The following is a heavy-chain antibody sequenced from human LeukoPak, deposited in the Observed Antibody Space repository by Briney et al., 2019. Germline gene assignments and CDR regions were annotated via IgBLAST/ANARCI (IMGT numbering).Heavy chain of an antibody. CDR2: ISYDGSNK. D-gene: IGHD6-19*01. J-gene: IGHJ3*02. CDR3: AKALTSGWYLDAFNI. CDR1: GFTFSSCG. Sequence: GSLRLSCAAAGFTFSSCGMHWVRQAPGKGLGWVGVISYDGSNKYYADSVKGRFTISRDNSKNTLFLAMNSLRAEDTAVYYCAKALTSGWYLDAFNIWGQGTMVTVSS. V-gene: IGHV3-30*18.